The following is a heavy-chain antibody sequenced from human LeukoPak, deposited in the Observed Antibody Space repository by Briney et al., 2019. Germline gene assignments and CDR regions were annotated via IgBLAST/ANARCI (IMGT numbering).Heavy chain of an antibody. Sequence: SETLSLTCAVYGGSFSGYYWSWIRQPPGKGLEWIGEINHSGSTNYNPSLKSRVTISVDTSKNQFSPKLSSVTAADTAVYYCARDSRYYDFWSGYYTGAFDIWGQGTMVTVSS. CDR1: GGSFSGYY. CDR3: ARDSRYYDFWSGYYTGAFDI. CDR2: INHSGST. J-gene: IGHJ3*02. V-gene: IGHV4-34*01. D-gene: IGHD3-3*01.